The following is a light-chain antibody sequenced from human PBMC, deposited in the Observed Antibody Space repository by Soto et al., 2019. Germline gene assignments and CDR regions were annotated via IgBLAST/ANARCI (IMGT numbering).Light chain of an antibody. CDR2: NVG. V-gene: IGLV2-14*01. Sequence: QSALTQSASVSGSPGQSITISCTGTSSDVGGHNSVSWYQQHPGKAPKLMIYNVGNRPSGVSNRFSGSKSGNTASLTISGLLAEDEADYYCTSYTSSSTYVFGAGTKVTVL. CDR3: TSYTSSSTYV. CDR1: SSDVGGHNS. J-gene: IGLJ1*01.